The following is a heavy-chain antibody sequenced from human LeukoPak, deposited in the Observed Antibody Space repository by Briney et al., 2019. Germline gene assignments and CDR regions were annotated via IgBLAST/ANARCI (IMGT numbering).Heavy chain of an antibody. CDR3: ARLDWYDSSGQGY. V-gene: IGHV1-69*04. CDR1: GGTFSSYA. Sequence: SVKVSCKASGGTFSSYAISWVRQAPGQGLEWMGRIIPIFGIANYAQEFQGRVTITADKSTSTAYMELSSLRSEDTAVYYCARLDWYDSSGQGYWGQGTLVTVSS. D-gene: IGHD3-22*01. CDR2: IIPIFGIA. J-gene: IGHJ4*02.